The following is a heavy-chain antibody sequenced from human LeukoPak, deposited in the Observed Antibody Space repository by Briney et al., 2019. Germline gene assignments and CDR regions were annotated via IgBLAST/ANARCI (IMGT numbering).Heavy chain of an antibody. CDR2: IYYSGST. D-gene: IGHD2-15*01. CDR3: AGAAGIVGWFDP. CDR1: GGSISSYY. J-gene: IGHJ5*02. Sequence: SETLFLTCTVSGGSISSYYWSWIRQPPGKGLEWIGYIYYSGSTNYNPSLKSRVTISVDTSKNQFSLKLSSVTAADTAVYYCAGAAGIVGWFDPWGQGTLVTVSS. V-gene: IGHV4-59*01.